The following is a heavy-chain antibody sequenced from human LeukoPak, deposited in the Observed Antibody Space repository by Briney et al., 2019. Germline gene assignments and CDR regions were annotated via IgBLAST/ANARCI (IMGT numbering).Heavy chain of an antibody. CDR1: GFTFSSYA. CDR3: ARDATTDYGDYPYNWFDP. J-gene: IGHJ5*02. Sequence: PGGSLRLSCAASGFTFSSYAMNWVRQAPGKGLEWVSSISSSSTYIYYADSVKGRFTISRDNAKNSLYLQMNSLRAEDTAVYHCARDATTDYGDYPYNWFDPWGQGALVTVSS. V-gene: IGHV3-21*01. CDR2: ISSSSTYI. D-gene: IGHD4-17*01.